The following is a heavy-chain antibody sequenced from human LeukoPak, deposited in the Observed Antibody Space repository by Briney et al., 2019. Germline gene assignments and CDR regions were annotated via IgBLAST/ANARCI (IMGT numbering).Heavy chain of an antibody. V-gene: IGHV3-72*01. CDR1: GFTFIDHY. Sequence: GGSLRLSCAASGFTFIDHYMDWVRQAPGKGLEWVSRTRKKVNSYTTEYAASVKGRFTISRDDSKNSLYLQMNSLKTEDTAVYYCATSYGSGTYPFDYWGQGTLVTVSS. CDR2: TRKKVNSYTT. J-gene: IGHJ4*02. D-gene: IGHD3-10*01. CDR3: ATSYGSGTYPFDY.